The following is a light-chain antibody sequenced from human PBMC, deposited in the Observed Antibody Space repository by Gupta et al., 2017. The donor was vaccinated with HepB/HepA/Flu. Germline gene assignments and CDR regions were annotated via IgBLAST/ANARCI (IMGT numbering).Light chain of an antibody. CDR2: AAS. CDR3: QQLNTYPLT. V-gene: IGKV1-9*01. Sequence: DIQLTQSPSFLSASVGDRATITCRASQGIGSFLAWYQQKPGKAPKLLIYAASTLQSGVPSRYSGSGSGTDFTLTISRLLPEDFATYFCQQLNTYPLTFGPGTKVDVK. CDR1: QGIGSF. J-gene: IGKJ3*01.